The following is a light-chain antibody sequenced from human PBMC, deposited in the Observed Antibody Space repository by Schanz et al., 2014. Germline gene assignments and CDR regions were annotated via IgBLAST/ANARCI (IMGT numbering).Light chain of an antibody. CDR2: AAS. CDR1: QSISSW. Sequence: DIQMTQSPSTLSASVGDRVTITCRASQSISSWLAWYQQKPGKAPNLLIYAASSLQSGVPSRFSGTGSGTDFNLIISSLQPEDFATYYCQQGNSFPLTFGGGTKVEIK. CDR3: QQGNSFPLT. J-gene: IGKJ4*01. V-gene: IGKV1-12*01.